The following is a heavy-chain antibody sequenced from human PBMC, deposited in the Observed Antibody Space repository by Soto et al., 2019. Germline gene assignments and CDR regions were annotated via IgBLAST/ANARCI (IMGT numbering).Heavy chain of an antibody. V-gene: IGHV4-31*03. CDR1: DDSLTTNKYA. Sequence: SETLSLTCTVSDDSLTTNKYAWTWIRQNPEKGLEWIGYVYSNGNTRSSPSLQSRVSMSVDTSKSHFSLRLSSVTAADTAVYFCARASYFRPSGSYYFVSWGQGTLVTVSS. CDR3: ARASYFRPSGSYYFVS. D-gene: IGHD3-10*01. J-gene: IGHJ4*02. CDR2: VYSNGNT.